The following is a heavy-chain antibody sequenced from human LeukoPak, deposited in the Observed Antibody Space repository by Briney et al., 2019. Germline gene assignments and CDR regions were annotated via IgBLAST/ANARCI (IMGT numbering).Heavy chain of an antibody. Sequence: SETLSLTCTVSGGSISTYCWSWIRQPPGKGLEWIGYTHYSGSTNYNPSLKSRVTISLVTSKNQFSLKLSSVTAADTAVYYCARAGSLLGLGHWGQGTLVTVSS. V-gene: IGHV4-59*01. CDR3: ARAGSLLGLGH. CDR1: GGSISTYC. D-gene: IGHD6-25*01. J-gene: IGHJ5*02. CDR2: THYSGST.